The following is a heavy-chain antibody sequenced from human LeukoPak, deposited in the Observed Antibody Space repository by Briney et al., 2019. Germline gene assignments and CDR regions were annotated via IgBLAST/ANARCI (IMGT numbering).Heavy chain of an antibody. V-gene: IGHV3-21*01. CDR2: ISSSSSYI. D-gene: IGHD3-22*01. CDR1: GFTFSSYS. J-gene: IGHJ3*02. CDR3: ARSDSRDAFDI. Sequence: GGSLRLSCAASGFTFSSYSMNWVRQAPGEGLEWVSSISSSSSYIYYADSVKGRFTISRDNAKNSLYLQMNSLRAEDTAVYYCARSDSRDAFDIWGQGTMVTVSS.